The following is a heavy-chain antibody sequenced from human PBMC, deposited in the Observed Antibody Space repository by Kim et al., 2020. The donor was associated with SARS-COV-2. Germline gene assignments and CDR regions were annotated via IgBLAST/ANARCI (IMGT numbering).Heavy chain of an antibody. Sequence: YNDYALSVRSRITVNPDTSKNQFSLQLNSVNPEDTAVYYCARGWHRSGFDIWGQGTMVTVSS. J-gene: IGHJ3*02. V-gene: IGHV6-1*01. CDR3: ARGWHRSGFDI. D-gene: IGHD2-15*01. CDR2: YN.